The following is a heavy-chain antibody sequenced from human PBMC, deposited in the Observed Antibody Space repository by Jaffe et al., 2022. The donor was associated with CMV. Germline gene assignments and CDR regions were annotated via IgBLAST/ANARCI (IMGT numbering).Heavy chain of an antibody. J-gene: IGHJ6*02. Sequence: EVQLVESGGGLVQPGRSLRLSCAASGFTFDDYAMHWVRQAPGKGLEWVSGISWNSGSIGYADSVKGRFTISRDNAKNSLYLQMNSLRAEDTALYYCAKDYQYSSGWWAWDGDYYYYGMDVWGQGTTVTVSS. CDR3: AKDYQYSSGWWAWDGDYYYYGMDV. CDR2: ISWNSGSI. V-gene: IGHV3-9*01. D-gene: IGHD6-19*01. CDR1: GFTFDDYA.